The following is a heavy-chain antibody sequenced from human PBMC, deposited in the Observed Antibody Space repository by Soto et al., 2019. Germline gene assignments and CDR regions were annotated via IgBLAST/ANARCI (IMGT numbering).Heavy chain of an antibody. J-gene: IGHJ6*03. D-gene: IGHD3-3*01. CDR2: LNPNSGNT. CDR3: AGGVYDFWSGYSDYDYYYMDV. Sequence: QVQLVQSGAELKKPGASVNVSCKASGYTFTSYDITWVRQATGQGHEWMGWLNPNSGNTGYAQKFQGRVTMTRNTSISTAYMELSSLRSEDTAVYYCAGGVYDFWSGYSDYDYYYMDVWGKGTTVTVSS. CDR1: GYTFTSYD. V-gene: IGHV1-8*01.